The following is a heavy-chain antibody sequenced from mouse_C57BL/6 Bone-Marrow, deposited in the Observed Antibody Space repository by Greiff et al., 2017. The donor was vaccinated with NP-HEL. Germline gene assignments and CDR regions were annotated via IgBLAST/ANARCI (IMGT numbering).Heavy chain of an antibody. J-gene: IGHJ3*01. CDR3: VDSSGYGGLFAY. CDR2: INPNYGTT. D-gene: IGHD3-2*02. Sequence: EVKLQESGPELVKPGASVKISCKASGYSFTDYNMNWVKQSNGKSLEWIGVINPNYGTTSYNQKFKGKATLTVDQSSSTAYMQLNSLTSEDSAVYYCVDSSGYGGLFAYWGQGTLVTVSA. V-gene: IGHV1-39*01. CDR1: GYSFTDYN.